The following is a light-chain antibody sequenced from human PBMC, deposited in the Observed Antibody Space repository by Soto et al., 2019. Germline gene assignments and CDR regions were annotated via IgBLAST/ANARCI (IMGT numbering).Light chain of an antibody. Sequence: EIELTQSPGTLSLSPGERATLSCRASQSVSSSYLAWYQQKPGPAHRLLIYGASSRATGRPDRFSGRESGTDFTLTISRLEPEYCAVYYCQQYCSSLLFTFGPGTKVDIK. J-gene: IGKJ3*01. V-gene: IGKV3-20*01. CDR2: GAS. CDR3: QQYCSSLLFT. CDR1: QSVSSSY.